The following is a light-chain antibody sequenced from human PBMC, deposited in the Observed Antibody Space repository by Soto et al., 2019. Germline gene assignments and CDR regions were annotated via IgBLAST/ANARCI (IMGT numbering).Light chain of an antibody. V-gene: IGKV3-20*01. CDR1: QSVAATY. CDR3: HQYGTAPLT. Sequence: EVVLTQSPGTLSLSPGERATLSCRASQSVAATYLAGYQQKRGQAPRLLIYGASSRATGIPDRFSGSGSGTDFTLTISRLEPEDFSVYYCHQYGTAPLTFGPGTKVDIK. CDR2: GAS. J-gene: IGKJ3*01.